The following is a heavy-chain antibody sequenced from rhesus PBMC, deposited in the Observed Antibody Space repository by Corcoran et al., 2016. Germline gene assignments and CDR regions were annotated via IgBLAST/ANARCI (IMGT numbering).Heavy chain of an antibody. CDR3: ATGGG. CDR1: GYTFTDFY. V-gene: IGHV1-111*02. J-gene: IGHJ4*01. CDR2: VGPECGEA. Sequence: EVQLVQSGTEVKKPGASVKISRKASGYTFTDFYLHWVRQAPGKGLEWMGRVGPECGEAIPARKSQDRVTITGDRATDTACMGRGSLGSGDTAVYYWATGGGWGQGVLVTVSS.